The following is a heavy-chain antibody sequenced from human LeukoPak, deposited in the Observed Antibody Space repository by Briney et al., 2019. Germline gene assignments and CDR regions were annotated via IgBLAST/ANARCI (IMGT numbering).Heavy chain of an antibody. V-gene: IGHV4-59*08. D-gene: IGHD6-13*01. Sequence: SETLSLTCTVSGGSISSYYWNWIRQPPGEGLEWIGYIYYTGNTKYNASLKSRVTISVDTSKNQFSLKLSSVTAADTAVYYCARLRPSIGAAGTFDYWGQGTLVTVSS. CDR1: GGSISSYY. J-gene: IGHJ4*02. CDR3: ARLRPSIGAAGTFDY. CDR2: IYYTGNT.